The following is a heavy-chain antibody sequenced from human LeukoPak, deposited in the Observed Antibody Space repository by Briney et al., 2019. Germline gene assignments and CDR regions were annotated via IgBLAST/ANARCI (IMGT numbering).Heavy chain of an antibody. V-gene: IGHV3-15*01. Sequence: PGGSLRLSCAASGFTFSNAWMSWVGQAPGKGLEWVGRIKSKTDGGTTDYAAPVKGRFTISRDDSKNTLYLQMNSLKTEDTAVYYCTTDSALVTATPYYFDYWGQGTLVTVSS. D-gene: IGHD2-21*02. CDR1: GFTFSNAW. CDR3: TTDSALVTATPYYFDY. CDR2: IKSKTDGGTT. J-gene: IGHJ4*02.